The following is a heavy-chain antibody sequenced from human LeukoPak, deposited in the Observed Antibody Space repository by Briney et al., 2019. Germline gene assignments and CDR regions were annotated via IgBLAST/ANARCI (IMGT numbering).Heavy chain of an antibody. D-gene: IGHD3-22*01. CDR2: INHSGST. J-gene: IGHJ4*02. Sequence: SETLSLTCAVSSGSISSSTWWSWVRQPPGKGLEWIGEINHSGSTHYTPSLKSRVTISVDTSDNKFSLKMISVTAADAAVYYCARHESSGDYFDNWGQGTLVIVSS. CDR1: SGSISSSTW. CDR3: ARHESSGDYFDN. V-gene: IGHV4-4*02.